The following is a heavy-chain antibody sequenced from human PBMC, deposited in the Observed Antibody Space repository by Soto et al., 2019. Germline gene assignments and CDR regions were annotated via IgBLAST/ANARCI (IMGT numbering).Heavy chain of an antibody. D-gene: IGHD3-3*01. CDR3: ARAASPYYDFWSGYPFPAYYYYYMDV. CDR1: GYTFTSYD. CDR2: MNPNSGNT. Sequence: VKVSCKASGYTFTSYDINWVRQATGQGLEWMGWMNPNSGNTGYAQKFQGRVTMTRNTSISTAYMELSSLRSEDTAVYYCARAASPYYDFWSGYPFPAYYYYYMDVWGKGTTVTVSS. V-gene: IGHV1-8*01. J-gene: IGHJ6*03.